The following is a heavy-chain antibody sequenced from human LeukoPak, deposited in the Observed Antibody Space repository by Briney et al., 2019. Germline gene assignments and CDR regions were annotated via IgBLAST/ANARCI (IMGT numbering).Heavy chain of an antibody. CDR2: INPSGGST. J-gene: IGHJ4*02. CDR1: GYTFTSYY. Sequence: ASVKVSCKASGYTFTSYYMHWVRQAPGQGLEWMGIINPSGGSTSYAQKFQGRVTMTRDTSTSTAYMELRSLRSDDTAVYYCARDTSGYEVFDYWGQGTLVTVSS. V-gene: IGHV1-46*01. CDR3: ARDTSGYEVFDY. D-gene: IGHD5-12*01.